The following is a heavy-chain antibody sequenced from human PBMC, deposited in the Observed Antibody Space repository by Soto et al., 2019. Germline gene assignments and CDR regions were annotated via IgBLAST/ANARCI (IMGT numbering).Heavy chain of an antibody. D-gene: IGHD6-13*01. CDR2: IIPLFGTT. CDR3: ARAAIHGSSWYFWFDP. J-gene: IGHJ5*02. V-gene: IGHV1-69*01. CDR1: GGTFSRHA. Sequence: QVHLEQSGSEVKMPGSSVKVSCKTSGGTFSRHAINWVRQAPGQGLEWMGGIIPLFGTTNSQKFKGRVTISADESTSTAYMELSSLTSEDAAVYYCARAAIHGSSWYFWFDPWGQGTLVTVSS.